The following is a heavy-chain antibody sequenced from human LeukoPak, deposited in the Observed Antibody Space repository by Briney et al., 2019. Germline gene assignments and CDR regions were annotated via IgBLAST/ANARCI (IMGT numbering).Heavy chain of an antibody. J-gene: IGHJ4*02. V-gene: IGHV3-21*01. CDR1: GFTFSSYS. CDR2: ISSSSSYI. CDR3: ARRVATNFYFDY. D-gene: IGHD3-3*01. Sequence: PGGSLRLSCAASGFTFSSYSMNWVRQAPGKGLEWVSSISSSSSYIYYADSVKGRFTISRDNAKNSLYLQMNSLRAEDTAVYYCARRVATNFYFDYWGQGTLVTVSS.